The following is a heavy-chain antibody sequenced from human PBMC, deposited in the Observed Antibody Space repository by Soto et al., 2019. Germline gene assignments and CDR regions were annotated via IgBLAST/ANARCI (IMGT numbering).Heavy chain of an antibody. J-gene: IGHJ6*02. Sequence: QVQLVQSGAEVKKPGASVKVSCKASGYTFTSYPMHWVRQAPGQRLEWMGWINAGNGDTKYSQKFQGRVTITRDTSATTVYMNVSSLRSEDTAVYFGARDLGGSSCKTHYYYYGMDVWGQGTTVTVSS. CDR3: ARDLGGSSCKTHYYYYGMDV. CDR2: INAGNGDT. D-gene: IGHD6-13*01. CDR1: GYTFTSYP. V-gene: IGHV1-3*01.